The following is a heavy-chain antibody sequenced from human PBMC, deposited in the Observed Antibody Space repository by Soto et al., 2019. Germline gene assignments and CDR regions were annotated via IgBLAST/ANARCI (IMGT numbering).Heavy chain of an antibody. CDR1: GGSFSGYY. J-gene: IGHJ4*02. CDR3: ATMLQNGYSADY. V-gene: IGHV4-34*01. D-gene: IGHD4-17*01. Sequence: SETLSLTCAVYGGSFSGYYWSWIRQPPGKGLEWIGEINHSGSTNYNPSLKSRVTISVDTSKNQFSLKLSSVTAADTAVYYCATMLQNGYSADYWGQGTLVTVSS. CDR2: INHSGST.